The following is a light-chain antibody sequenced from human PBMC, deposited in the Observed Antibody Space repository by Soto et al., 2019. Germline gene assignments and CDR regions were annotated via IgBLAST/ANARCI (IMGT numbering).Light chain of an antibody. V-gene: IGLV1-44*01. Sequence: QSVLTHPPSASGTPGQRVSISCSGNSSNIGSNTVNLYQQLPGTAPKLLIYSNNQRPSGVPDRFSGSKSGTSASLAISGLQSEDEADYYCAAWDDSLNGYVFGTGTKVTVL. CDR1: SSNIGSNT. CDR2: SNN. J-gene: IGLJ1*01. CDR3: AAWDDSLNGYV.